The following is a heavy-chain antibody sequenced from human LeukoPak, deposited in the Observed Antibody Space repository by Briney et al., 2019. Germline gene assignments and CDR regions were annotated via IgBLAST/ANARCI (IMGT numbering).Heavy chain of an antibody. J-gene: IGHJ4*02. CDR3: AKKGHLYGSGKLVY. V-gene: IGHV3-23*01. D-gene: IGHD3-10*01. CDR2: ISGSGGST. CDR1: GFTFTNYA. Sequence: PGGSLRLSCSASGFTFTNYAMSWVRQAPGKGLEWVSAISGSGGSTYYADSVKGRFTISRDNSKNTLYLQMNSLRAEDTAVYYCAKKGHLYGSGKLVYWRQGTLVTVSS.